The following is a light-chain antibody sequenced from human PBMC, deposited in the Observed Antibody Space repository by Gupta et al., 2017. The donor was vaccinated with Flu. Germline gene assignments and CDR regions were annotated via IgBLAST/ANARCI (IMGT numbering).Light chain of an antibody. V-gene: IGKV3-11*01. CDR1: QSVGTY. CDR3: QKRSNWPPYT. CDR2: DAS. J-gene: IGKJ2*01. Sequence: EIVLTQSPATLSLSPGERATLSCRASQSVGTYLAWYQQKPGQTPRLLIYDASNRATGTPARCSGSGSGTDFTLTISSLDPEDFAVYYCQKRSNWPPYTFGQGTRLEI.